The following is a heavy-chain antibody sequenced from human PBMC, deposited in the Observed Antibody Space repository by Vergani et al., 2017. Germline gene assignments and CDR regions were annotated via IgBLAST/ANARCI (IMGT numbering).Heavy chain of an antibody. Sequence: QVQLQESGPGLVKPSQTLSLTCTVSGGSISSGSYYWSWIRQPAGKGLEWIGRIYTSGSTNYNPSLESRVTMSVDTSKNQFSLKLSSVTAADTAVYYCAGDFGMHSHYYYYYMDVWGKGTTVTVSS. CDR3: AGDFGMHSHYYYYYMDV. V-gene: IGHV4-61*02. J-gene: IGHJ6*03. CDR2: IYTSGST. D-gene: IGHD2-15*01. CDR1: GGSISSGSYY.